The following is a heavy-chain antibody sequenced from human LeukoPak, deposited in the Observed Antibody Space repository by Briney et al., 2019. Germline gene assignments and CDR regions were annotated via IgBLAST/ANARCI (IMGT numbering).Heavy chain of an antibody. CDR2: IYPGDSDT. CDR1: GYSFTSYW. Sequence: GESLKISCKGSGYSFTSYWIGWVRQMRGKGLEWMGIIYPGDSDTRYSPSFQAQVTISADKSISTAYLQWSSLKASGTAMYYCARSPDCSGGSCYSYWFDPWGQGTLVTVSS. CDR3: ARSPDCSGGSCYSYWFDP. D-gene: IGHD2-15*01. J-gene: IGHJ5*02. V-gene: IGHV5-51*01.